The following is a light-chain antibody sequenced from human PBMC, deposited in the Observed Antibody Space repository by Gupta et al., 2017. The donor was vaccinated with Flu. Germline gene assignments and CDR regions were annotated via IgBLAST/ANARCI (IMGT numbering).Light chain of an antibody. Sequence: QSVLTQPPSVSGAPGQRFTISCTGTSSNLGAHYDVHWYQRLPGTAPTLLIFGNSNRPSGFPDRFSASKSGTSASLVITGLEAEDEADYYCQSYDDSLGGWVFGGGTKLTVL. CDR3: QSYDDSLGGWV. CDR2: GNS. V-gene: IGLV1-40*01. J-gene: IGLJ3*02. CDR1: SSNLGAHYD.